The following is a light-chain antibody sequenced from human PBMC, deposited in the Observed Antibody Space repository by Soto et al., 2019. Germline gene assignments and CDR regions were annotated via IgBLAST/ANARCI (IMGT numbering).Light chain of an antibody. CDR3: QQLNSYPRT. V-gene: IGKV1-9*01. Sequence: DIPLTQSPSFLSASVGDRVTITCRASQGISSYLAWYQQKPGKAPKLLIYGASTLQNGVPSTFSGSGSGTEFTLTICSLQPEDFATYSCQQLNSYPRTFGQGTKVDIK. CDR2: GAS. J-gene: IGKJ1*01. CDR1: QGISSY.